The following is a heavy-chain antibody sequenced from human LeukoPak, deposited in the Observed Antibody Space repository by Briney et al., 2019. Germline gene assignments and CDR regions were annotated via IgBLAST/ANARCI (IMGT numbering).Heavy chain of an antibody. CDR1: GFTFSGYS. CDR2: ISSSSSYI. CDR3: ARVGDYYDSSGPLNP. J-gene: IGHJ5*02. D-gene: IGHD3-22*01. Sequence: GGSLRLSCAASGFTFSGYSMNWVRQAPGKGLEWVSSISSSSSYIYYADSVKGRFTISRDNAKNSLYLQMNSLRAEDTAVYYCARVGDYYDSSGPLNPWGQGTLVTVSS. V-gene: IGHV3-21*01.